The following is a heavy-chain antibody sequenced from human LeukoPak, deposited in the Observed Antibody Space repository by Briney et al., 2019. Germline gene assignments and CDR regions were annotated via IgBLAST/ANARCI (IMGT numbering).Heavy chain of an antibody. V-gene: IGHV4-59*01. CDR1: GGSISSYY. CDR2: IYYSGST. J-gene: IGHJ6*03. CDR3: ARAGDYYYMDV. D-gene: IGHD3-10*01. Sequence: ASETLSLTCTVSGGSISSYYWSWIRQPPGKGLEWIGYIYYSGSTNHNPSLKSRVTISVDTSKNQFSLKLSSVTAADTAVYYCARAGDYYYMDVWGKGTTVTVSS.